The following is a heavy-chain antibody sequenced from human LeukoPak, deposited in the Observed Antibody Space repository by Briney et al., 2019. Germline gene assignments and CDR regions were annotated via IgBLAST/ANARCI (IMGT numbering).Heavy chain of an antibody. D-gene: IGHD2-21*02. J-gene: IGHJ2*01. Sequence: ASVKVSCKASGGTFISYAISWVRQAPGQGLEWMGGIIPIFGTANYAQKFQGRVTITTDESTSTAYMELSSLRSEDTAVYYCARGADPCGGDCYDAYWYFDLWGRGTLVTVSS. CDR2: IIPIFGTA. CDR3: ARGADPCGGDCYDAYWYFDL. CDR1: GGTFISYA. V-gene: IGHV1-69*05.